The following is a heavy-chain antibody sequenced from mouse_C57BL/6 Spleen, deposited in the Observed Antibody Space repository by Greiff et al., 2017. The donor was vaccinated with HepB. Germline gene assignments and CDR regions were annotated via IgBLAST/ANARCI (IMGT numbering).Heavy chain of an antibody. D-gene: IGHD2-3*01. CDR1: GYAFSSSW. Sequence: VQLQQSGPELVKPGASVKISCTASGYAFSSSWMNWVKQRPGKGLEWIGRIYPGDGDTNYNGKFKGKATLTADKSSSTAYMQLSILTSEDSAVYFCARFLDDGHYEDYAMDYWGQGTSVTVSS. CDR3: ARFLDDGHYEDYAMDY. CDR2: IYPGDGDT. V-gene: IGHV1-82*01. J-gene: IGHJ4*01.